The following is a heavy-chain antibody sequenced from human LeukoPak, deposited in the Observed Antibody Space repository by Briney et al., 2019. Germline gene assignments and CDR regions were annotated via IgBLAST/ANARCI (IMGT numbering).Heavy chain of an antibody. V-gene: IGHV4-30-2*01. J-gene: IGHJ4*02. D-gene: IGHD6-19*01. CDR2: IYHSGST. CDR1: GGSISSGGYY. CDR3: ASLDSGWSLVGY. Sequence: PSETLSLTCTVSGGSISSGGYYWSWIRQPPGKGLEWIGYIYHSGSTYYNPSLKSRVTISVDRSKNQFSLKLSSVTAADTAVYYCASLDSGWSLVGYWGQGTLVTVSS.